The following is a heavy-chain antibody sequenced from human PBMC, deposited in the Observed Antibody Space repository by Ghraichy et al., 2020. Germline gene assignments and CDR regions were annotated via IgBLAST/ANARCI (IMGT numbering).Heavy chain of an antibody. J-gene: IGHJ4*02. CDR1: GFTFSSYG. CDR3: AKEMWELVFDY. CDR2: ISYDGSNK. D-gene: IGHD1-26*01. V-gene: IGHV3-30*18. Sequence: GESLNISCAASGFTFSSYGMHWVRQAPGKGLEWVAVISYDGSNKYYADSVKGRFTISRDNSKNTLYLQMNSLRAEDTAVYYCAKEMWELVFDYWGQGTLVTVSS.